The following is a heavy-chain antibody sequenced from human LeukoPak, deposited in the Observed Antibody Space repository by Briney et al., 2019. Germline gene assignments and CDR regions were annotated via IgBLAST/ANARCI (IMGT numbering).Heavy chain of an antibody. J-gene: IGHJ5*02. CDR2: IYYSGST. CDR1: GGSISSSSYY. CDR3: ARALGPSDWFDP. V-gene: IGHV4-39*07. Sequence: SETLSLTCTVSGGSISSSSYYWGWIRQPPGKGLEWIGSIYYSGSTYYNPSLKSRVTISVDTSKNQFSLKLNSVTAADTAVYYCARALGPSDWFDPWGQGTLVTVSS.